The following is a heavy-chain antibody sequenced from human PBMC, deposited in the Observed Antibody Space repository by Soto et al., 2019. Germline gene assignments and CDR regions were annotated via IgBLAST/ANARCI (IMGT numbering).Heavy chain of an antibody. Sequence: ETLSLTCTVSGGSISSYYWSWIRQPPGKGLEWIGYIYYSGSTNYNPSLKSRVTISVDTSKNQFSLKLSSVTAADTAVYYCARSRPNYYYYYGMDVWGQGTTVTVS. CDR1: GGSISSYY. J-gene: IGHJ6*02. CDR3: ARSRPNYYYYYGMDV. CDR2: IYYSGST. V-gene: IGHV4-59*01.